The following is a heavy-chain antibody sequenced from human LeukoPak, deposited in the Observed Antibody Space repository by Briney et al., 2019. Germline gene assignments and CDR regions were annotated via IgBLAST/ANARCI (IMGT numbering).Heavy chain of an antibody. V-gene: IGHV3-23*01. CDR2: IGGNGGNI. CDR3: AKDPEDIVVVPAAPTDY. D-gene: IGHD2-2*01. J-gene: IGHJ4*02. CDR1: QFNFNNFG. Sequence: GGSLRLSCATSQFNFNNFGMTWVRQAPGKGLEWVSSIGGNGGNIQYADSVRGRFAISRDNSKNTLYLQMNSLRAEDTALYYCAKDPEDIVVVPAAPTDYWGQGTLVTVSS.